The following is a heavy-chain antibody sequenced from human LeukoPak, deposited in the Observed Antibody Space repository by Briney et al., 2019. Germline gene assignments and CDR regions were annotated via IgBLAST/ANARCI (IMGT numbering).Heavy chain of an antibody. J-gene: IGHJ6*03. CDR2: INHSGST. CDR3: ARARSCYPIYYYYCYMDV. D-gene: IGHD2-15*01. Sequence: SETLSLTCAVYGGSFSGYYWSWIRQPPGKGLEWIGEINHSGSTNYNPSLKSRVTISVDTSKNQFSLKLSSVTAADTAVYYCARARSCYPIYYYYCYMDVWGKGTTVTVSS. V-gene: IGHV4-34*01. CDR1: GGSFSGYY.